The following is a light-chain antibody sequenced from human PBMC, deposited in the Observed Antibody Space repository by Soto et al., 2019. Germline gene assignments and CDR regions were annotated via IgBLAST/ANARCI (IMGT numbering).Light chain of an antibody. CDR2: GAS. Sequence: EIVLTHSPATLSVSPGERATLSCRASQSVGSNLAWFQQRPGQAPRLVIYGASSRATGIPDRFSGSRSGPEFPLTITSPQSEDFAIYYCQPYNNWPLTFGGGTKVEI. CDR3: QPYNNWPLT. CDR1: QSVGSN. V-gene: IGKV3D-15*01. J-gene: IGKJ4*01.